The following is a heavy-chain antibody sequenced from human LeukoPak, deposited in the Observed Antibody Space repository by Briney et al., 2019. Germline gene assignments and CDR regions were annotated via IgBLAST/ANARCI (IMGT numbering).Heavy chain of an antibody. CDR1: GGTFRSLA. Sequence: ASVKVSCKASGGTFRSLAITWVRQAPGLGLEYVGRIIPVLGMENYARKFQGRVTLTADKSTDTAYMELSSLKSDDTALYYCAGXALXXXXLGFXGXGXLVTVS. V-gene: IGHV1-69*04. CDR3: AGXALXXXXLGF. J-gene: IGHJ4*02. CDR2: IIPVLGME.